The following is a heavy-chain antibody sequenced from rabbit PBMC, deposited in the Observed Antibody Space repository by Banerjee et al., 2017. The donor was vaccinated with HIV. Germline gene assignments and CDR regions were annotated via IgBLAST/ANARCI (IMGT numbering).Heavy chain of an antibody. CDR1: GFDLSGGYD. Sequence: QSLEESGGGLVKPGASLSLICKASGFDLSGGYDMCWVRQAPGKGLEWIACIVGGTSGSTYYANWAKGRFTISKTSSTTVTLQMTSLTAADTATYFCARNGWGEGCFKLWGPGTLVTVS. V-gene: IGHV1S40*01. D-gene: IGHD4-1*01. CDR2: IVGGTSGST. CDR3: ARNGWGEGCFKL. J-gene: IGHJ4*01.